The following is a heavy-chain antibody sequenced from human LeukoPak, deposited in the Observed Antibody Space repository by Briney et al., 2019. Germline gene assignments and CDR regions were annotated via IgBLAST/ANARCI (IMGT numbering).Heavy chain of an antibody. Sequence: GGSLRLSCAGSGFTFETYAMTWVRQAPGKGLEWVSVIGPSGAVTHYAESVKGRFTISRDNSKNTLYLQMNSLRVEDTAIYFCAKYATGYAPNFDYWGQGTLLTVSS. CDR1: GFTFETYA. V-gene: IGHV3-23*01. D-gene: IGHD5-12*01. CDR3: AKYATGYAPNFDY. CDR2: IGPSGAVT. J-gene: IGHJ4*02.